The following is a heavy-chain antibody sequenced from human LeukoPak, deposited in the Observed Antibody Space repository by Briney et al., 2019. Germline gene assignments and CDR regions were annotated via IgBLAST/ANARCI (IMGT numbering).Heavy chain of an antibody. V-gene: IGHV3-23*01. CDR1: EFTFSSNA. CDR2: ISGSGGST. Sequence: GGSLRLSCEPPEFTFSSNAMTWFRRAPGRGLKWVSAISGSGGSTYYADSVKGRFTISRDNSKNTLYLQMNSLRAEDTAVYYCAKDFVGGWTDYWGQGTLVTVSS. D-gene: IGHD6-19*01. J-gene: IGHJ4*02. CDR3: AKDFVGGWTDY.